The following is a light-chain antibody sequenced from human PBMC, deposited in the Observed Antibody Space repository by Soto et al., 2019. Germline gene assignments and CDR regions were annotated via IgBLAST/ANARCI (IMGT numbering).Light chain of an antibody. CDR3: CSYGGPYTWL. V-gene: IGLV2-14*01. Sequence: QSVLTQPASVSGSPGQSITISCTGTSSDVGGYNYVSWYQQHPGKAPKLMIYDVSNRPSGVSNRFSGSKSGNTASLTISGLQAEDEADYICCSYGGPYTWLFGGGTKLTVL. CDR1: SSDVGGYNY. J-gene: IGLJ3*02. CDR2: DVS.